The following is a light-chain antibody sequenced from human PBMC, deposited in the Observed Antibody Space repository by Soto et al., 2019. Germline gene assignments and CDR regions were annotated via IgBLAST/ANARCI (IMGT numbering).Light chain of an antibody. J-gene: IGKJ4*01. Sequence: EIVMTQAPLSLPVALGQPASISCRSSQSLEHKDGNTYLNWLHQRPGQPPRLLIYKISKRLSGVPDRFSGSGAGTDFTLKISRVEAEDAGIYYCVQATEIPITFGGGTKVEIK. CDR3: VQATEIPIT. CDR1: QSLEHKDGNTY. V-gene: IGKV2-24*01. CDR2: KIS.